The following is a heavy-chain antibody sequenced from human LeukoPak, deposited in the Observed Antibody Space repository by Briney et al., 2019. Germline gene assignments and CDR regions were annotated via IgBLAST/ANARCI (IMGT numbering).Heavy chain of an antibody. J-gene: IGHJ4*02. Sequence: PGRSLRLSCAASGFTFSSYGMHWVRQAPGKGLEWVAVIWYDGSNKYYADSVKGRSTISRDNSKNTLYLQMNSLRAEDTAVYYCAKDMAAAGSPFDYWGQGTLVTVSS. CDR1: GFTFSSYG. V-gene: IGHV3-33*06. CDR3: AKDMAAAGSPFDY. D-gene: IGHD6-13*01. CDR2: IWYDGSNK.